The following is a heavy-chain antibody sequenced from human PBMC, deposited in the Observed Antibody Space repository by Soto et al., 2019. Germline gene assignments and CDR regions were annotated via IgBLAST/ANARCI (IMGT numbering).Heavy chain of an antibody. CDR1: GGSVSSGSYY. CDR2: IYYSGST. J-gene: IGHJ4*02. D-gene: IGHD3-9*01. Sequence: QVQLQESGPGLVKPSETLSLTCTVSGGSVSSGSYYWSWIRQPPGKGLEWIGYIYYSGSTNYNPCLKSRVTISVDTSKNQFSLKLSSVTASDTAVYYCARVHDIITSQNTRNNVASAVDYWGQGTLVTVSS. V-gene: IGHV4-61*01. CDR3: ARVHDIITSQNTRNNVASAVDY.